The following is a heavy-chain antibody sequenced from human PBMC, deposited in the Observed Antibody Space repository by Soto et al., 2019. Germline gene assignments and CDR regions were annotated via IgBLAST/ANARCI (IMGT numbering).Heavy chain of an antibody. V-gene: IGHV4-30-4*01. CDR1: GGSISSGDYY. CDR3: ARDRGGGYCSSTSCDSFFDY. CDR2: IYYSGST. J-gene: IGHJ4*02. D-gene: IGHD2-2*02. Sequence: PSETLSLTCTVSGGSISSGDYYWSWIRQPPGKGLEWIGYIYYSGSTYSNPSLKSRVTIFVDTSKNQFSLKLSSVTAADTAVYYCARDRGGGYCSSTSCDSFFDYWGQGTLVTVSS.